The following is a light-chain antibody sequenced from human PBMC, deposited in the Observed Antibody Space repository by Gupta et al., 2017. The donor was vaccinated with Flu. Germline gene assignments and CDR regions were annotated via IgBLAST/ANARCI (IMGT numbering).Light chain of an antibody. CDR3: QQGYSTPQT. CDR2: AAS. J-gene: IGKJ4*02. V-gene: IGKV1-39*01. CDR1: QSVSNF. Sequence: GDRVTITCRASQSVSNFLHWYQQRPGKAPKLLIYAASTLQGGAPSRFSGSGSVTDFTLTINSLQRQDVATYYCQQGYSTPQTFGRGTTVEIK.